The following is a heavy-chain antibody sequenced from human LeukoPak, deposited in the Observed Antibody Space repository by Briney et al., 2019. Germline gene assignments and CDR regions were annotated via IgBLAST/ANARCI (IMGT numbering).Heavy chain of an antibody. D-gene: IGHD6-19*01. V-gene: IGHV1-18*04. CDR1: GYTFTSYG. Sequence: ASVKVSCKASGYTFTSYGISWVRQAPGQGLEWMGWTSAYNGNTNYAQKLQGRVTMTTDTSTSTAYMELRSLRSDDTAVYYCARDRRGWYGGGPLYYFDYWGQGTLVTVSS. CDR2: TSAYNGNT. CDR3: ARDRRGWYGGGPLYYFDY. J-gene: IGHJ4*02.